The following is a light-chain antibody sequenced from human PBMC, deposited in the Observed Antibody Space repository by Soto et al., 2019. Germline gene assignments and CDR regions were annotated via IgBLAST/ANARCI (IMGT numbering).Light chain of an antibody. J-gene: IGLJ2*01. Sequence: QSALTQPASVSGSLGQSITISRTGTSSDVGGYNYVSWYQQHPGKAPKLMIYEVSNRPSGASNRFSGSKSGNTASLTISGLQAEDEADYYCSSYTSSTTLVVFGGGTKVTVL. CDR3: SSYTSSTTLVV. V-gene: IGLV2-14*01. CDR1: SSDVGGYNY. CDR2: EVS.